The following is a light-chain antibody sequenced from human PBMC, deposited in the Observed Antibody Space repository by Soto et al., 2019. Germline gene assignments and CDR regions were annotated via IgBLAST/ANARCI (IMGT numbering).Light chain of an antibody. Sequence: EIVMTQSPPTLSVSPGERATLSCRAGQSVSSNLAWYQQKPGQAPRLLIYGASTRATGVPDRFSGSGSGTDFTLTISRLEPEDFAVYYCQQYGSSPPTFGQGTKVDIK. CDR2: GAS. V-gene: IGKV3-20*01. CDR3: QQYGSSPPT. CDR1: QSVSSN. J-gene: IGKJ1*01.